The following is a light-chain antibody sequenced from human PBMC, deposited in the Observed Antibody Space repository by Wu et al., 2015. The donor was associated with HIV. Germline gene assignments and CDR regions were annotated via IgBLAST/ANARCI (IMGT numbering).Light chain of an antibody. Sequence: EIVLTQSPGTLSLSPGERVTLSCRASQSVRRNYLAWYQQKPGQAPRLLIYAASSRATGIPDRFSGSGSGTDFTLIISRLEPEDFAVYYCQQYGTSPPYSFGQGTKLEIK. CDR1: QSVRRNY. CDR3: QQYGTSPPYS. CDR2: AAS. V-gene: IGKV3-20*01. J-gene: IGKJ2*03.